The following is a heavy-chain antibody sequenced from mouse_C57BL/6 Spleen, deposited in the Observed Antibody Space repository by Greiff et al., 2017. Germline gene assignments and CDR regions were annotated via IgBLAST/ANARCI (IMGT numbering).Heavy chain of an antibody. CDR3: ARVPLTTVVGHYAMDY. J-gene: IGHJ4*01. D-gene: IGHD1-1*01. CDR1: GYTFTSYG. Sequence: VQLQQSGAELARPGASVKLSCKASGYTFTSYGISWVKQRPGQGLEWIGEIYPRSGNTYYNEKFKGKATLTADKSSSTAYMELRSLTSEDSAVYFCARVPLTTVVGHYAMDYWGQGTSVTVSS. CDR2: IYPRSGNT. V-gene: IGHV1-81*01.